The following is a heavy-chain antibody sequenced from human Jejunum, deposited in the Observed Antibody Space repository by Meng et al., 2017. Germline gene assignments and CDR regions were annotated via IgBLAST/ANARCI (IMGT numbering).Heavy chain of an antibody. V-gene: IGHV5-51*01. CDR1: GYTFANYW. J-gene: IGHJ4*02. D-gene: IGHD6-13*01. Sequence: GGSLRLSCKVSGYTFANYWTGWVRQMPGKGLEWMGTIYPGDSETRYSPSFQGQVTISADTSISTAYLQWSSLKASDTAIYYCATSPHMTWYSTNPFHFDYWGQGTLVTVSS. CDR3: ATSPHMTWYSTNPFHFDY. CDR2: IYPGDSET.